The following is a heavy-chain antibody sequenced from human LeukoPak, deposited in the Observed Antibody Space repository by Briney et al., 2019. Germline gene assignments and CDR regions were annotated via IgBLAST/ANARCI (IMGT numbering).Heavy chain of an antibody. J-gene: IGHJ6*03. D-gene: IGHD7-27*01. CDR2: ISASGGST. V-gene: IGHV3-23*01. CDR1: GFTFSSYA. CDR3: ASPRASWDYYYMDV. Sequence: GGALRLSCAASGFTFSSYAMSWVRQAPGKGLEWVSAISASGGSTYYADSVKGRFTISRDNSKNTLYLQMNSLRTEDTAVYYCASPRASWDYYYMDVWGKGTTVTISS.